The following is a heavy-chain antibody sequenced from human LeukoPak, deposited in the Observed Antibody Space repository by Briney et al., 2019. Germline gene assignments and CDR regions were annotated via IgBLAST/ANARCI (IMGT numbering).Heavy chain of an antibody. CDR2: IIPILGIA. V-gene: IGHV1-69*04. CDR1: GGTFSSYA. J-gene: IGHJ5*02. CDR3: ARDREGGIVATTWFDP. D-gene: IGHD5-12*01. Sequence: ASVKVSCKASGGTFSSYAISWVRQPPGQGLEWMGRIIPILGIANYAQKFQGRVTITADKSTSTAYMELSSLRSEDTAVYYCARDREGGIVATTWFDPWGQGTLVTVSS.